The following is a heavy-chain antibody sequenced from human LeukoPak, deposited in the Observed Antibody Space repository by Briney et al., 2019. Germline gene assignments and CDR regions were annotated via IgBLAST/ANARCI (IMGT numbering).Heavy chain of an antibody. J-gene: IGHJ4*02. CDR1: GFTFSSYA. D-gene: IGHD6-13*01. CDR3: AKDNFKAAAGPTAFDY. Sequence: GGSLRLSCAASGFTFSSYAMSWVRQAPGKGLEWVSAISGSGGSTYYADSVKGRFTISRDNSKNTLYLQMNSLRAEDTAVYYCAKDNFKAAAGPTAFDYWGQGTLVTASS. V-gene: IGHV3-23*01. CDR2: ISGSGGST.